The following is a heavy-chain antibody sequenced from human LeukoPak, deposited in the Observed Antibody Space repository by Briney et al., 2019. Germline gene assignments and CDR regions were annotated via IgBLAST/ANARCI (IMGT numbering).Heavy chain of an antibody. V-gene: IGHV4-59*08. CDR3: ARTDSGYSPWPRAPFDY. CDR2: IYYSGST. CDR1: GGSISSYY. D-gene: IGHD3-22*01. J-gene: IGHJ4*02. Sequence: SETLSLTCTVSGGSISSYYWSWIRQPPGRGLEWIGYIYYSGSTNYNPSLKSRVTISVDTSKNQFSLKLSSVTAADTAVYYCARTDSGYSPWPRAPFDYWGQGTLVTVSS.